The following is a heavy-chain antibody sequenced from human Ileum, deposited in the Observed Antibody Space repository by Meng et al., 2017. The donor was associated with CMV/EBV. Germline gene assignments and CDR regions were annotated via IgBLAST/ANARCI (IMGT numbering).Heavy chain of an antibody. CDR3: ARHRVMVVTGENYYYYGMDV. V-gene: IGHV3-21*01. J-gene: IGHJ6*01. CDR1: GFTFSSYS. Sequence: GGSLRLSCAASGFTFSSYSMNWVRQAPGKGLEWVSSISSSSSYIYYADSVKGRFTISRDNAKNSLYLQMNSLRAEDTAVYYCARHRVMVVTGENYYYYGMDVWGQGNTVT. D-gene: IGHD4-23*01. CDR2: ISSSSSYI.